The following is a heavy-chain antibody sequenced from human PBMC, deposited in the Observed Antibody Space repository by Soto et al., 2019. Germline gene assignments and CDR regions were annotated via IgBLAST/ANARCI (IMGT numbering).Heavy chain of an antibody. CDR3: ARDNNDFWSLYPLAFDY. V-gene: IGHV4-4*07. CDR1: GGSLTKYY. D-gene: IGHD3-3*01. J-gene: IGHJ4*02. CDR2: VSTSGNV. Sequence: SETLSLTCTVSGGSLTKYYWSWIRQPAGKGLEWIGRVSTSGNVVSKASLRSRLTMSVDTSKNQFSLRLTSVTAADTAVYYCARDNNDFWSLYPLAFDYWGQGALVTVS.